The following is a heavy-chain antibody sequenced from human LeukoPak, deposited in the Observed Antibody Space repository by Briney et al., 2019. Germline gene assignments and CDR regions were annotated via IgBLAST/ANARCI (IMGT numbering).Heavy chain of an antibody. CDR2: IYTSGST. J-gene: IGHJ6*03. CDR3: ARVRTGTTLTYYYYYMDV. Sequence: SETLSLTCTVSGGSISSYYWSWVRQPAGKGLEWIGRIYTSGSTNYNPSLKSRVTMSVDTSKNQFSLKLSSVAAADTAVYYCARVRTGTTLTYYYYYMDVWSKGTTVTVSS. V-gene: IGHV4-4*07. D-gene: IGHD1-7*01. CDR1: GGSISSYY.